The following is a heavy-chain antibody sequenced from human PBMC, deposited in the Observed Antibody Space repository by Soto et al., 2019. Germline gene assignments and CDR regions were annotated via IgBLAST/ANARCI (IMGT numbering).Heavy chain of an antibody. CDR3: ARFSTVTTRDYYYGMDV. CDR2: IIPIFGTA. J-gene: IGHJ6*02. V-gene: IGHV1-69*13. CDR1: GGTFSSYA. D-gene: IGHD4-17*01. Sequence: SVKVSCKASGGTFSSYAISWVRQAPGQGLEWMGWIIPIFGTANYAQKFQGRVTITADESTSTAYMELSSLRSEDTAVYYCARFSTVTTRDYYYGMDVWGQGTTVTVSS.